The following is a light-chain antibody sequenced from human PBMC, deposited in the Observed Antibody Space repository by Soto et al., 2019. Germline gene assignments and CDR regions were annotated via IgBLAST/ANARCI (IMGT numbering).Light chain of an antibody. Sequence: QSVLTQSPSASASLGASVKVTCTLSNEHRSYAIAWHQQQPEKGPRYLMKVNGDGSHSKGDGIPDRFSGSSSGAERYLIISSLQSEDEADYYCQTWGSGSVVFGGGTKVTVL. V-gene: IGLV4-69*01. CDR1: NEHRSYA. CDR3: QTWGSGSVV. J-gene: IGLJ2*01. CDR2: VNGDGSH.